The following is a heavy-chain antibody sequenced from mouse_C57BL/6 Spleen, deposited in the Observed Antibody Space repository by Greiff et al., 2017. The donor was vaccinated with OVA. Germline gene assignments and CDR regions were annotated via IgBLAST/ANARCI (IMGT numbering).Heavy chain of an antibody. V-gene: IGHV1-55*01. CDR1: GYTFTSYW. CDR3: ARELYYDSYYAMDY. CDR2: IYPGSGST. J-gene: IGHJ4*01. Sequence: QVQLQQPGAELVKPGASVKMSCKASGYTFTSYWITWVKQRPGQGLEWIGDIYPGSGSTNYNEKFKRKATLTVDTSSSTAYMQLSSLTSEDSAVYYCARELYYDSYYAMDYWGQGTSVTVSS. D-gene: IGHD2-4*01.